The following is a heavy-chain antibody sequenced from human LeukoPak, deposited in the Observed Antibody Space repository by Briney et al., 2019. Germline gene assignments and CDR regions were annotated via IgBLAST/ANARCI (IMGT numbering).Heavy chain of an antibody. CDR1: GFTFSSNN. J-gene: IGHJ4*02. D-gene: IGHD1-26*01. CDR2: IWYDGTNK. CDR3: AKDRHLFGTGSYYYFDL. Sequence: GRSLRLSCASSGFTFSSNNMHWVRQAPGMGLEWVAAIWYDGTNKYYADSVKGRFTISRDNSKNTLFLQMNSPRAEDTAVYYCAKDRHLFGTGSYYYFDLWGQGTLVTVSS. V-gene: IGHV3-33*03.